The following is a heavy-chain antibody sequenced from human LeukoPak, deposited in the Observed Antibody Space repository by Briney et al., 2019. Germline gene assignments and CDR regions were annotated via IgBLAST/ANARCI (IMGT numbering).Heavy chain of an antibody. CDR2: IWYDGTNK. V-gene: IGHV3-33*01. Sequence: GGSLRLSCAASGFSFSSYGMHWVRQAPGKGLEWVAVIWYDGTNKDYGDSVKGRFTISRDNSKNTLYLQMDRLRAEDTAVYYCAGSLYSSSSPYFNYWGQGTLVTVSA. J-gene: IGHJ4*02. D-gene: IGHD6-6*01. CDR1: GFSFSSYG. CDR3: AGSLYSSSSPYFNY.